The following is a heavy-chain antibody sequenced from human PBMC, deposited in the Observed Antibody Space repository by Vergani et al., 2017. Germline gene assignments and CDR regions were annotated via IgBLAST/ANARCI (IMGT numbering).Heavy chain of an antibody. Sequence: EVQLVESGGGLVQPGRSLRLSCAASGFTFHNYAMHWVRQAPGKGLEWVSGISWNSGSIGYADSVKGRFTISRDNAKNSLYLQMNSLRAEDTALYYCAKDHYDFWSGYPNLSPFDLWGRGTLVTVSS. CDR2: ISWNSGSI. CDR3: AKDHYDFWSGYPNLSPFDL. J-gene: IGHJ2*01. CDR1: GFTFHNYA. V-gene: IGHV3-9*01. D-gene: IGHD3-3*01.